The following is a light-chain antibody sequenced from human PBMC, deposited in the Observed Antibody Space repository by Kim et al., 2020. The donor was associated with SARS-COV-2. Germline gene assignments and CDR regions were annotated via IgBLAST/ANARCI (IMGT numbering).Light chain of an antibody. CDR2: GRN. J-gene: IGLJ1*01. V-gene: IGLV3-19*01. CDR1: SLRSYY. CDR3: NSRDSTGKRWV. Sequence: SSELTQDPAVSVALGQTVKITCQGDSLRSYYASWYQQKPGQAPILVIYGRNNRPSGIPDRFSGSSSVNKASLTITGAQAEDEADYYCNSRDSTGKRWVFG.